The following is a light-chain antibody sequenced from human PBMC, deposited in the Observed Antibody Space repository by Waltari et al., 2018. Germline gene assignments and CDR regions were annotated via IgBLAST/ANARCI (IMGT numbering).Light chain of an antibody. CDR2: AAS. V-gene: IGKV1-39*01. Sequence: DIQMTQSLSSLSASVGDRVTITCRASQSISSYLNWYQQKPEKAPNLLIYAASSLQSGVPSRFSGSGSGTDFTLTISSLQPEDFATYYCQQSYSTPFTFGPGTKVDIK. CDR1: QSISSY. J-gene: IGKJ3*01. CDR3: QQSYSTPFT.